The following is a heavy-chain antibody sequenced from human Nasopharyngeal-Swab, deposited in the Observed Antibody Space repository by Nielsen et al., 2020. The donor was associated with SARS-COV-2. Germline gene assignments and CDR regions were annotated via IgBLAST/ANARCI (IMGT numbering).Heavy chain of an antibody. J-gene: IGHJ4*02. Sequence: ESLKISCAASGFTFSGYWMSWVRQAPGKGLEWVANIKQDGSETYYVDSVKCRFTISRDNAKNSLYLQMNSLRAEDTAVFYCVRLSIAAAGVDFWGQGTLVTVSS. CDR3: VRLSIAAAGVDF. V-gene: IGHV3-7*01. CDR2: IKQDGSET. CDR1: GFTFSGYW. D-gene: IGHD6-13*01.